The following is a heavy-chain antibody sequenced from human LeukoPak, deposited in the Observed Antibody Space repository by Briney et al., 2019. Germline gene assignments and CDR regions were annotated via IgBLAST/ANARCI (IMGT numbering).Heavy chain of an antibody. Sequence: GGSLRLSCAASGFTFSGSAMHWVRQASGKGLEWVGRIRSKANSYATAYAASVKGRFTISRDDSKNTAYLQMNSLKTEDTAVYYSTSTYYYDSSGNRNDYWGQGTLVTVSS. CDR1: GFTFSGSA. CDR3: TSTYYYDSSGNRNDY. J-gene: IGHJ4*02. V-gene: IGHV3-73*01. CDR2: IRSKANSYAT. D-gene: IGHD3-22*01.